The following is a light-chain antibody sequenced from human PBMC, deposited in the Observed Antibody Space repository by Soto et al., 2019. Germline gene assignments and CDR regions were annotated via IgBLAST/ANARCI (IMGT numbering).Light chain of an antibody. CDR2: SNN. CDR1: SSNIGSNT. Sequence: QSVLTQPPSASGTPGQRVTISCSGSSSNIGSNTVNWYQQLPGTAPKLLIYSNNQRPSGVPDRFSGSKSVTSAFLAISGLQSEDEADYYCAAWDGSLNAVVFGRGTQLTVL. J-gene: IGLJ2*01. V-gene: IGLV1-44*01. CDR3: AAWDGSLNAVV.